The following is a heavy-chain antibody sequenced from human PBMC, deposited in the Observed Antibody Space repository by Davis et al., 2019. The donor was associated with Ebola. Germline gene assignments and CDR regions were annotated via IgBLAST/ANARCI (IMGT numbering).Heavy chain of an antibody. J-gene: IGHJ3*02. CDR1: GYSFTSYW. Sequence: GESLKISCKGSGYSFTSYWIGWVRQMPGKGLEWMGIIYPGDSDTRYSPSFEGQVTISVDRSISTAYLQWSSLKASDTAMYYCARRRGYCISTSCYAGSAFDIWGQGTMVTVSS. V-gene: IGHV5-51*01. CDR2: IYPGDSDT. D-gene: IGHD2-2*01. CDR3: ARRRGYCISTSCYAGSAFDI.